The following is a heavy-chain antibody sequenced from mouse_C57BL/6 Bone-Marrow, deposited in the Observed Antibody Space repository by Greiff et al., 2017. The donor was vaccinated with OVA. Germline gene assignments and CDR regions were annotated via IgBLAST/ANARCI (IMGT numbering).Heavy chain of an antibody. CDR3: ARTNNYGRSYYAMDY. CDR2: INPNNGGT. CDR1: GYTFTDYN. D-gene: IGHD5-2*01. Sequence: EVQLQQSGPELVKPGASVKIPCKASGYTFTDYNMDWVKQSHGKSLEWIGDINPNNGGTIYNQKFKGKATLTVDKSSSTAYMELRSLTSEDTAVYYCARTNNYGRSYYAMDYWGQGTSVTVSS. J-gene: IGHJ4*01. V-gene: IGHV1-18*01.